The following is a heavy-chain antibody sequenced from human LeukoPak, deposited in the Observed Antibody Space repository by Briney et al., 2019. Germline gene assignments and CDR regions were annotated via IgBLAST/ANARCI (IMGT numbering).Heavy chain of an antibody. J-gene: IGHJ4*02. Sequence: SETLSLTCTVPGGSISSHYWSWIRQPPGKGLEWIGYIYYSGSTNYNPSLKSRVTISVDTSKNQFPLKLSSVTAADTAVYYCARLRYYYDSSGYYYPFDYWGQGTLVTVSS. CDR1: GGSISSHY. D-gene: IGHD3-22*01. CDR2: IYYSGST. CDR3: ARLRYYYDSSGYYYPFDY. V-gene: IGHV4-59*11.